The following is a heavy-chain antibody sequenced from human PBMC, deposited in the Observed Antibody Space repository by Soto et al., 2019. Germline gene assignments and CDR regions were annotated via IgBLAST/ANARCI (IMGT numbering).Heavy chain of an antibody. CDR3: ARGPLGGDYGSDAFDI. J-gene: IGHJ3*02. CDR2: INPNSGNT. D-gene: IGHD4-17*01. V-gene: IGHV1-8*01. Sequence: ASVKVSCKASGYTFTSYDINWVRQATGQGLEWMGWINPNSGNTGYAQKFQGRVTMTRNTSISTAYMELSSLRSEDTAVYYCARGPLGGDYGSDAFDIWGQGTMVTVSS. CDR1: GYTFTSYD.